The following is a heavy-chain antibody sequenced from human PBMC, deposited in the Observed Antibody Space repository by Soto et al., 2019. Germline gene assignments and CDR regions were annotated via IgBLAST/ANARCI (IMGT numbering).Heavy chain of an antibody. V-gene: IGHV3-23*01. CDR2: ISVSVGST. CDR3: AKRDVPHSTSNAYFYDH. D-gene: IGHD2-21*02. J-gene: IGHJ4*02. CDR1: GLPFAPST. Sequence: GGSLRLSCGVSGLPFAPSTMSWVRQAPGKGLEWVSTISVSVGSTYSADSVQGRFTVSSDISDNTLFLRMTSLTADDTAVYFCAKRDVPHSTSNAYFYDHWGRGVLVTVSS.